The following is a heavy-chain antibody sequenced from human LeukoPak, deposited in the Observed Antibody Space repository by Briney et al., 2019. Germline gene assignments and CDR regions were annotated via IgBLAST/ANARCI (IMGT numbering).Heavy chain of an antibody. CDR3: AKGIAAAPYYFDY. CDR2: ISYGGSNK. CDR1: GFTFSSYA. Sequence: GGSLRLSCAASGFTFSSYAMHWVRQAPGKGLEWVAVISYGGSNKYYADSVKGRFTISRDNSKNTLYLQMNSLRAEDTAVYYCAKGIAAAPYYFDYWGQGTLVTVSS. D-gene: IGHD6-13*01. J-gene: IGHJ4*02. V-gene: IGHV3-30-3*01.